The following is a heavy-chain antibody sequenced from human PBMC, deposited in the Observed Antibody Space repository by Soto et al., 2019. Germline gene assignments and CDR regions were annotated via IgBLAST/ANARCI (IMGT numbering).Heavy chain of an antibody. D-gene: IGHD2-15*01. CDR2: INSDGSST. CDR3: ARDCSGGSCYSELYYYYYMDV. Sequence: GGSLRLSCVASGFTFSSYWMHWVRQAPGKGLVWVSRINSDGSSTSYADSVKGRFTISRDNAKNTLYLQMNSLRAEDTAVYYCARDCSGGSCYSELYYYYYMDVWGKGTTVTVSS. CDR1: GFTFSSYW. V-gene: IGHV3-74*01. J-gene: IGHJ6*03.